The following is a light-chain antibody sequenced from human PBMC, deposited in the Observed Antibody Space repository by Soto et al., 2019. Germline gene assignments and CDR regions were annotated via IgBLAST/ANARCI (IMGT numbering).Light chain of an antibody. V-gene: IGKV1-39*01. CDR2: AAS. J-gene: IGKJ1*01. Sequence: IQMSLSLATLSASEGDRVTITCRASQSISSYLNWYQQKPGKAPKLLIYAASSLQSGVPSRFSGSGSGTDFTLTISSLQPEDFATYYCQQSYSTPQPFAHGTKVDIK. CDR1: QSISSY. CDR3: QQSYSTPQP.